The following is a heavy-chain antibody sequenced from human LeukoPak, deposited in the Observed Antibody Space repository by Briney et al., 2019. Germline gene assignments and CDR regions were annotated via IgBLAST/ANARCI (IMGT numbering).Heavy chain of an antibody. CDR3: ASTGGYCSGGSCYPGY. J-gene: IGHJ4*02. Sequence: GGSLRLSCAASGFTFSSYAMHWVRQAPGKGLEWVAVTSYDGSNKDYADSVKGRFTISRDNSKNTLYLQMNSLRVEDTAVYYCASTGGYCSGGSCYPGYWGQGTLVTVSS. CDR1: GFTFSSYA. CDR2: TSYDGSNK. D-gene: IGHD2-15*01. V-gene: IGHV3-30-3*01.